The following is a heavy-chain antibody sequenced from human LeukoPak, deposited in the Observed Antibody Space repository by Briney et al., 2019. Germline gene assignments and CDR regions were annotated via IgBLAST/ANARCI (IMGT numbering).Heavy chain of an antibody. J-gene: IGHJ5*02. Sequence: SETLSLTCAVCGGSFSGYYWSWIRQPPGKGLEWIGEINHGGSTNYNASLKSRVTISVDTSKNQFSLRLSSVTAADTAVYYCAPRGDIEHSYGYGKWFDPWGQGTRVTVSS. CDR1: GGSFSGYY. V-gene: IGHV4-34*01. D-gene: IGHD5-18*01. CDR2: INHGGST. CDR3: APRGDIEHSYGYGKWFDP.